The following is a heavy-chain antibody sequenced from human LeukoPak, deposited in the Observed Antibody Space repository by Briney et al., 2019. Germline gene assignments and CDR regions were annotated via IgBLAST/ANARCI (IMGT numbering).Heavy chain of an antibody. CDR2: IKQDGSEK. CDR3: ARDRFLGSGIYAYFDY. J-gene: IGHJ4*02. D-gene: IGHD3-10*01. V-gene: IGHV3-7*01. Sequence: GGSLRLSCAASEFTFSTYWMSWVRQAPGKGLEWVADIKQDGSEKYYVHSVKGRFTISRQNAKNSLFLQMNSLRAEDTAVYYCARDRFLGSGIYAYFDYWGQGTLVTVSS. CDR1: EFTFSTYW.